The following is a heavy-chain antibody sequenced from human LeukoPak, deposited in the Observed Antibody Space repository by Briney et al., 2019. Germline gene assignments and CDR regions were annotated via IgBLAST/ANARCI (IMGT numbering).Heavy chain of an antibody. V-gene: IGHV3-74*01. CDR2: IKSDGSNT. Sequence: PGGSLRLSCAASGITLNSYWMHWVRQVPGKGLVWVSRIKSDGSNTIYADSVKGRFTTSRDNAKNTLYLQMNSLRAEDTAVYYCARVARYSSGWPFFDYWGQGTLVTVSS. CDR1: GITLNSYW. J-gene: IGHJ4*02. CDR3: ARVARYSSGWPFFDY. D-gene: IGHD6-19*01.